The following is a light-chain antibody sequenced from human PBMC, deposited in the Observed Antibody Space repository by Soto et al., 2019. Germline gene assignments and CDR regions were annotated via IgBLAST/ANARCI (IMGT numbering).Light chain of an antibody. V-gene: IGLV1-40*01. J-gene: IGLJ3*02. Sequence: QSVLTQPPSVSGAPGQRVTISCTGSSSNIGAGYDVHWYQHLPGTAPKLLIYGNTNRPSGVPDRFSGSQSGTSASLAISGLQAEDEGDYYCQSYDISLSGVFGGGTQLTVL. CDR2: GNT. CDR3: QSYDISLSGV. CDR1: SSNIGAGYD.